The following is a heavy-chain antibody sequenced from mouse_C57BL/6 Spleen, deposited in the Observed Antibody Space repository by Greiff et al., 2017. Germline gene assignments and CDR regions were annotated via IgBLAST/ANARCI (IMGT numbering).Heavy chain of an antibody. Sequence: QVQLKESGPELVEPGASVKISCKASGYSFTRYYIHWVKQRPGQGLEWIGWIYPGSGNTKYNEKFKGKATLTADTSSSTAYMQLSSLTSEDSAVYYCARRDGYLDYWGQGTTPTVSS. D-gene: IGHD2-3*01. CDR1: GYSFTRYY. CDR3: ARRDGYLDY. CDR2: IYPGSGNT. J-gene: IGHJ2*01. V-gene: IGHV1-66*01.